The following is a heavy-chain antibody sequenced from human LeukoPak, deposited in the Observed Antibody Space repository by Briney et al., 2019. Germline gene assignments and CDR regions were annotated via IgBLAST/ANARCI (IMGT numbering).Heavy chain of an antibody. Sequence: SETLSLTCTVSGGSISSSSYYWGWIRQPPGKGLEWIGSIYYSGSTYYHPSLKSRVTISVDTSKNQFSLKLSSVTAADTAVYYCAIAPSLIAVAEGNWFDPWGQGTLVTVSS. CDR2: IYYSGST. CDR1: GGSISSSSYY. D-gene: IGHD6-19*01. J-gene: IGHJ5*02. V-gene: IGHV4-39*07. CDR3: AIAPSLIAVAEGNWFDP.